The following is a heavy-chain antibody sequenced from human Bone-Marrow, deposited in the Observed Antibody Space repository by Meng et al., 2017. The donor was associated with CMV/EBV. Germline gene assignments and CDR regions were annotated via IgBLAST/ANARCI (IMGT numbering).Heavy chain of an antibody. Sequence: GESLKISCAASGFTFSSYGMHWVRQAPGKGLEWVAFIRYDGSNKYYADSVKGRFTISRDNSKNTLYLQMNSLRAEDTAVYYCARERLGRDYFDYWGQGTLVTVSS. CDR1: GFTFSSYG. J-gene: IGHJ4*02. V-gene: IGHV3-30*02. CDR3: ARERLGRDYFDY. D-gene: IGHD5/OR15-5a*01. CDR2: IRYDGSNK.